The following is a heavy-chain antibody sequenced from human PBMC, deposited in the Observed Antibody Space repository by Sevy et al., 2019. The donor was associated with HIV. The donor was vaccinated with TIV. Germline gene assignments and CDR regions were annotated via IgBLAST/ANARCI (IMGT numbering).Heavy chain of an antibody. D-gene: IGHD3-10*01. V-gene: IGHV4-61*02. J-gene: IGHJ4*02. CDR1: GGSISSGSYY. CDR2: IYTSGST. CDR3: ARAEIDYYGSGSYNDY. Sequence: SETLSLTCTVSGGSISSGSYYWSWIRQPAGKGLEWIGRIYTSGSTNYNPSLKSRVTISVDTSKNQFSLKLSSVTAADTAVYYCARAEIDYYGSGSYNDYWGQGTLVTVSS.